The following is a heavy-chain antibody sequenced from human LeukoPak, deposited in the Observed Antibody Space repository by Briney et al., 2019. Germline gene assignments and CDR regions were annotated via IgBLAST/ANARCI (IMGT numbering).Heavy chain of an antibody. D-gene: IGHD6-13*01. CDR1: GYTFTGYY. V-gene: IGHV1-69*13. CDR2: IIPIFGTA. Sequence: ASVKVSCKASGYTFTGYYMHWVRQAPGQGLEWMGGIIPIFGTANYAQKFQGRVTIPADESTSTAYMELSSLRSEDTAVYYCARDTVHTAAAGNYYYGMDVWGQGTTVTVSS. CDR3: ARDTVHTAAAGNYYYGMDV. J-gene: IGHJ6*02.